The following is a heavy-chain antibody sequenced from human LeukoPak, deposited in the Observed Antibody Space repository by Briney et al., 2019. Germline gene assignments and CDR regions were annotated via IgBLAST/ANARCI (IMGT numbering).Heavy chain of an antibody. Sequence: ASVKVSCKGSGYTFTSYDIYWVRQATGQGLEWMGWMNSNSGNTGYAQKFQGRVTMTRNTSISTAYMELSSLRSEDTAVYYCARVSVSMIVVVQDAFDIWGQGTMVTVSS. J-gene: IGHJ3*02. D-gene: IGHD3-22*01. CDR2: MNSNSGNT. V-gene: IGHV1-8*01. CDR3: ARVSVSMIVVVQDAFDI. CDR1: GYTFTSYD.